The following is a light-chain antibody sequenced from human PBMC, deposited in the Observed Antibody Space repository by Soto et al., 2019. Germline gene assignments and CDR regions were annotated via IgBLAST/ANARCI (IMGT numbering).Light chain of an antibody. J-gene: IGKJ5*01. CDR2: GAS. Sequence: EIVLTQSPGTLSLSPGERATLSCRASQSVSSYLAWYQQKPCQAPRLLIYGASSRATGIPDRFSGSGSGTDFTLTISRLEPEDFAVYYCQQYGSSPITFGQGTRLEIK. V-gene: IGKV3-20*01. CDR1: QSVSSY. CDR3: QQYGSSPIT.